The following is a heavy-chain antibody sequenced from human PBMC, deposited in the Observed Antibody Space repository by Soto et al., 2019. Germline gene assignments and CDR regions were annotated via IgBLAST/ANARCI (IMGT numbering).Heavy chain of an antibody. D-gene: IGHD3-22*01. CDR2: ISYDGSNK. J-gene: IGHJ4*02. Sequence: QVQLVESGGGVVQPGRSLRLSCAASGFTFSSYAMHWVRQAPGKGLEWVAVISYDGSNKYYADSVKGRFTISRDNSKNTLYLQMNSLRAEDTAVYYCASWLDSSGYYLFDYWGQGTLVTVSS. CDR3: ASWLDSSGYYLFDY. V-gene: IGHV3-30-3*01. CDR1: GFTFSSYA.